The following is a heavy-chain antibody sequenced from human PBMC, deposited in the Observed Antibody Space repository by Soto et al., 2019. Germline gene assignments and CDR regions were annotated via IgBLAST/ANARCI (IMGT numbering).Heavy chain of an antibody. V-gene: IGHV4-34*01. Sequence: SETLSLTCAVYGGSFSGYYWSWIRQPPGKGLEWIGEINHSGSTNYNPSLKSRVTISVDTSKNQFSLKLSSVTAADTAVYYCARGRVRRDWFAPWVQGTLVTVSS. J-gene: IGHJ5*02. D-gene: IGHD6-13*01. CDR1: GGSFSGYY. CDR3: ARGRVRRDWFAP. CDR2: INHSGST.